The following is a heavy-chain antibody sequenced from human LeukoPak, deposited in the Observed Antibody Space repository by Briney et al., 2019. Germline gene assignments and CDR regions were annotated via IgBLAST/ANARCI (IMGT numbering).Heavy chain of an antibody. Sequence: SVKVSCKASGGTFSSYAISWVRQAPGQGLEWMGGIIPIFGTANYAQKFQGRVTITTDESTSTAYMELSSLRSEDTAVYYCARDRACYYDSSGQNDYWGQGTLVTVSS. D-gene: IGHD3-22*01. CDR3: ARDRACYYDSSGQNDY. J-gene: IGHJ4*02. CDR1: GGTFSSYA. V-gene: IGHV1-69*05. CDR2: IIPIFGTA.